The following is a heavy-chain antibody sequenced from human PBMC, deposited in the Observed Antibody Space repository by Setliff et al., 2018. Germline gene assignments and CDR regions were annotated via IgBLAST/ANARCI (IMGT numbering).Heavy chain of an antibody. V-gene: IGHV4-30-4*01. D-gene: IGHD1-1*01. CDR1: GDSISIDDYY. CDR3: ARSEMATTSFDI. CDR2: VYYSGST. J-gene: IGHJ3*02. Sequence: PSETLSLTCTVSGDSISIDDYYWSWIRQPPGKGLEWIGYVYYSGSTYYNPSLKSRVTISVDTSKNQFSLKSSSVTAADTAVYFCARSEMATTSFDIWGQGTMVTVSS.